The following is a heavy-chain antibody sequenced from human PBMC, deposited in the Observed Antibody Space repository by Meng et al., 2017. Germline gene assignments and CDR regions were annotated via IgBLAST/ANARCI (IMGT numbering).Heavy chain of an antibody. D-gene: IGHD4-23*01. CDR1: GFTFSSYW. Sequence: GESLKTSCAASGFTFSSYWMSWVRQAPGKGLEWVANIKQDGSENYYVHSVKGRFTISRDNAKNSLYLQMNSLRAEDTAVYYCARDSLNTVVFDYWGQGTMVTVSS. CDR3: ARDSLNTVVFDY. J-gene: IGHJ4*01. CDR2: IKQDGSEN. V-gene: IGHV3-7*01.